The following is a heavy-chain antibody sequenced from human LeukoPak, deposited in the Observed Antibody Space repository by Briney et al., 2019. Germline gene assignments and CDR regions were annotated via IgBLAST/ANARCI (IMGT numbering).Heavy chain of an antibody. Sequence: GGSLRLSCAASGFTVSSYSMNWVRQAPGKGLEWVSSIISSSSYIYYADSVKGRFTISRDNAKNSLYLQMNSLRAEDTAVYYCARRSYGSGSYYQGNYFDYWGQGTLVTVSS. CDR2: IISSSSYI. D-gene: IGHD3-10*01. J-gene: IGHJ4*02. V-gene: IGHV3-21*01. CDR3: ARRSYGSGSYYQGNYFDY. CDR1: GFTVSSYS.